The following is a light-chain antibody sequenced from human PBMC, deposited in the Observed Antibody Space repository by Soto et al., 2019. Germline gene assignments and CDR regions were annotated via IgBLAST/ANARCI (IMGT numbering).Light chain of an antibody. CDR3: QQRMNWPMT. CDR2: DAS. J-gene: IGKJ1*01. CDR1: QSVSSY. V-gene: IGKV3-11*01. Sequence: EIVLTQSPATLSLSPGERATLSCRASQSVSSYLAWYQQKPGQAPRLLIYDASNRATGIPARFSGSGSGTDFTLTIRSLEPEDFAVYYCQQRMNWPMTFGQGTPVEIK.